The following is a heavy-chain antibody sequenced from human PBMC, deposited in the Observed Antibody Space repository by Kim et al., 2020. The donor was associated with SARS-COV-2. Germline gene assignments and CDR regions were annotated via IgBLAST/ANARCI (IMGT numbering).Heavy chain of an antibody. Sequence: GGSLRLSCTASGFTLTNYAMHWVRQAPGKGLEYVSAISSNGYSTYYANFVEGRFTISRDTSKNTLYLQLGSLRAEDKAMYYCAREARNSGNYDYLDYWGQGSFVSVSS. J-gene: IGHJ4*02. CDR1: GFTLTNYA. V-gene: IGHV3-64*01. D-gene: IGHD1-26*01. CDR3: AREARNSGNYDYLDY. CDR2: ISSNGYST.